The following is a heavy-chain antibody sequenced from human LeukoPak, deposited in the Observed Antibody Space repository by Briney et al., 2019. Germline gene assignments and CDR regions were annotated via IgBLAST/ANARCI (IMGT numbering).Heavy chain of an antibody. J-gene: IGHJ4*02. CDR2: IWSDASDR. V-gene: IGHV3-33*06. D-gene: IGHD4-11*01. Sequence: GGSLRLSCAASQFTFSHYGMHWVRQAPGRGLQWVAVIWSDASDRYYSDSVKGRFTISRDNSKNTLYQEMNNLRAEDTAVYYCAKDAERGFDYSNSLNYWGQGTLVTVSS. CDR1: QFTFSHYG. CDR3: AKDAERGFDYSNSLNY.